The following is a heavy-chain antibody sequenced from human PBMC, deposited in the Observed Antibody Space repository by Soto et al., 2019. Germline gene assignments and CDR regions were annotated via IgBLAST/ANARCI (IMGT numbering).Heavy chain of an antibody. CDR3: AKVGRDSYGVDY. Sequence: GGSLRLSCAASGFTFSSYGMHWVRQAPGKGLEWVAVISYDGSNKYYADSVKGRFTIPRDNSKNTLYLQMNSLRAEDTAVYYCAKVGRDSYGVDYWGQGTLVTVSS. D-gene: IGHD5-18*01. J-gene: IGHJ4*02. CDR2: ISYDGSNK. V-gene: IGHV3-30*18. CDR1: GFTFSSYG.